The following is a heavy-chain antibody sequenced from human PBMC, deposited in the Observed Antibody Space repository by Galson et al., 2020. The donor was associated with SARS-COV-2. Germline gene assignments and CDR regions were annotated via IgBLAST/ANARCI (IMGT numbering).Heavy chain of an antibody. Sequence: ASETLSLTCTVSGGSISSYYWSWIRQPPGKGLEWIGYIYYSGSTNYNPSLKSRVTISVDTSKNQFFLKLSSVTAAATAVYYCARLVSITIYKKEHNWFDPWGQGTLVTVSS. CDR3: ARLVSITIYKKEHNWFDP. D-gene: IGHD3-9*01. V-gene: IGHV4-59*08. CDR1: GGSISSYY. J-gene: IGHJ5*02. CDR2: IYYSGST.